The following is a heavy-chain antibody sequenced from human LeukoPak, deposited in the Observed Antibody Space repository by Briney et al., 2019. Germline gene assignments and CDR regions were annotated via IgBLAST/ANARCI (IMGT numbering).Heavy chain of an antibody. CDR3: ARHTGSGYYYGN. V-gene: IGHV3-23*01. CDR2: ISGSGDST. D-gene: IGHD3-22*01. Sequence: GGSLRLSCAASGFTFSSNAMSWVRQAPGKGLEWVSAISGSGDSTFYADSVKGRFTISRDNSKNTLYLQMNSLRAEDRAVYYCARHTGSGYYYGNWGQGTLVTVSS. CDR1: GFTFSSNA. J-gene: IGHJ4*02.